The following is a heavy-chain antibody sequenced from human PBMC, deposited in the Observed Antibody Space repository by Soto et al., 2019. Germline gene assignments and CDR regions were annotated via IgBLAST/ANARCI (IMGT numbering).Heavy chain of an antibody. CDR2: INHSGST. V-gene: IGHV4-34*01. D-gene: IGHD6-13*01. CDR3: ARDGPRQHDAFDI. Sequence: PSETLSLTCAVYGGSFSGYYWSWIRQPPGKGLEWIGEINHSGSTNYNPSLKSRVTISVDTSKNQFSLKLSSVTAEDTAVYYCARDGPRQHDAFDIWGQGTMVTVSS. J-gene: IGHJ3*02. CDR1: GGSFSGYY.